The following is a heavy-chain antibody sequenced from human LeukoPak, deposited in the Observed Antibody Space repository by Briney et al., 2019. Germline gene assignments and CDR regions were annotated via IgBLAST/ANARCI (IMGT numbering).Heavy chain of an antibody. D-gene: IGHD2-2*02. CDR3: ASALYPNWFDP. J-gene: IGHJ5*02. Sequence: GGSLRLSWAAAGFTFSTYWMRWVRQARGKGLEWVANIREDGSEGYYVDSVKGRFTISKDNAKNSLYLQMNSLRAEDTAVYYCASALYPNWFDPWGQGTLVTASS. V-gene: IGHV3-7*03. CDR2: IREDGSEG. CDR1: GFTFSTYW.